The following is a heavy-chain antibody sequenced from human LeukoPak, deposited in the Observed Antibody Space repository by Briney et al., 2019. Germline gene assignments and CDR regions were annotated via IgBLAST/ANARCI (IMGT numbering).Heavy chain of an antibody. CDR2: IIPILGTA. CDR3: ARDGYCSSTSCYGDY. V-gene: IGHV1-69*11. D-gene: IGHD2-2*03. Sequence: SVKVSCKASGGTFSSYAISWVRQAPGQGLEWMGRIIPILGTANYAQKFQGRVTITADESTSTAYMELSSLRSEDTAVYYCARDGYCSSTSCYGDYWGQGTLVTVSS. J-gene: IGHJ4*02. CDR1: GGTFSSYA.